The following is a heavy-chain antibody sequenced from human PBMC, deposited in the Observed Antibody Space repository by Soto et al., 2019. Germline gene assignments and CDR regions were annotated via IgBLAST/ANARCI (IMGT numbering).Heavy chain of an antibody. D-gene: IGHD1-26*01. Sequence: EVQLVQSGAEVKKPGESLRISCQGSGYSFTSYWISWVRQMPGKGLEWMGRIDPSDSYTNYSPSFQGHVTISADKSISTAYLQWGSMKASDTAMYYCSRFSEWEGEYFQHWGQGTLVTVSS. V-gene: IGHV5-10-1*01. CDR3: SRFSEWEGEYFQH. CDR2: IDPSDSYT. J-gene: IGHJ1*01. CDR1: GYSFTSYW.